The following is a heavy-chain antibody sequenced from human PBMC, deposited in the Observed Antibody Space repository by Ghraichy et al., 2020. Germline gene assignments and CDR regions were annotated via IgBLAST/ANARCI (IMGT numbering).Heavy chain of an antibody. D-gene: IGHD3-3*01. J-gene: IGHJ6*02. CDR2: IYHSEST. V-gene: IGHV4-38-2*02. Sequence: SETLSLTCTVSGYSISSGYYWGWIRQPPGKGLEWIGSIYHSESTYYNPSLKSRVTISVDTSKNQFSLKLSSVTAADTAVYYCARTTSDFDFWRLRTEYGMDVWGQGTTVTVSS. CDR1: GYSISSGYY. CDR3: ARTTSDFDFWRLRTEYGMDV.